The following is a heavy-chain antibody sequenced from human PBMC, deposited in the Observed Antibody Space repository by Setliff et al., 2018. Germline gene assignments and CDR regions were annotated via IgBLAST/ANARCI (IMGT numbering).Heavy chain of an antibody. CDR2: IDYTGNT. J-gene: IGHJ4*02. CDR1: GDSISRSTYY. CDR3: ARGLNSVSWTFAY. D-gene: IGHD2-15*01. Sequence: SETLSLTCTLSGDSISRSTYYWGWIRQPPGKGLEWIGSIDYTGNTWHNPSLKSRVAISIDTSKNQFSLKVNSVTAADTAIYYCARGLNSVSWTFAYWGQGSLVTVSS. V-gene: IGHV4-39*01.